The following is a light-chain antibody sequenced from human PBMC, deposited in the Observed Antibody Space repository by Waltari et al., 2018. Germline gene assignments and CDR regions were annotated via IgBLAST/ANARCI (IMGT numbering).Light chain of an antibody. CDR2: RNN. CDR3: SAWDRSLSAWV. Sequence: QAGLTQPPSVSKGLRQTATLTCTGNNNNVGYEGATWLQQHQGHPPKLLFYRNNNRPSGISERFSASRSGSTAYLTITGLQTEDEADYYCSAWDRSLSAWVFGGGTKLTVL. J-gene: IGLJ3*02. V-gene: IGLV10-54*04. CDR1: NNNVGYEG.